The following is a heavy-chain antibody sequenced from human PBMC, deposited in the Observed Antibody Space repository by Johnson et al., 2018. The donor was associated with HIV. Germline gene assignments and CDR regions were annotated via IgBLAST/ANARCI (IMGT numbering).Heavy chain of an antibody. J-gene: IGHJ3*02. CDR2: IWFDGSNK. D-gene: IGHD3-10*01. CDR3: AKEGITMEVDI. CDR1: GFTFSNYG. V-gene: IGHV3-33*06. Sequence: QVQLVESGGGVVQPGRSPRLSCAASGFTFSNYGMHWVRQAPGKGLEWVAVIWFDGSNKYYADSVKGRFTISRDNSKNTLYLQMNSLRAEDTAVYYCAKEGITMEVDIWGQGTMVTVSS.